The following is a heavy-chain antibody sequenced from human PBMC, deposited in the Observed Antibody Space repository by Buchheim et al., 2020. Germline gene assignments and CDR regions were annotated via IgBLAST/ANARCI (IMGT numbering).Heavy chain of an antibody. D-gene: IGHD3-10*01. CDR3: ARTGSGSYYNENWFDP. J-gene: IGHJ5*02. CDR2: INHSGST. Sequence: QVQLQQWGAGLLKPSETLSLTCAVYGGSFSGYYWSWIRQPPGKGLEWIGEINHSGSTNYNPSLKSRVTISVDTSKNQFSLKLSSVTAADTAAYYCARTGSGSYYNENWFDPWGQGTL. CDR1: GGSFSGYY. V-gene: IGHV4-34*01.